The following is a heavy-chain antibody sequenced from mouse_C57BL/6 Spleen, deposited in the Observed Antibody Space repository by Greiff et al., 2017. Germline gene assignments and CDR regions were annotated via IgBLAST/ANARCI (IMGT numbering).Heavy chain of an antibody. CDR2: INSDGSST. Sequence: EVKVVESEGGLVQPGSSMKLSCTASGFTFSDYYMAWVRQVPEKGLEWVANINSDGSSTYYLDSLKSRFIISGDNARNILYLQMSSLKAEDTATYCCAREASYDSSLDYWGQGTTLTVSS. D-gene: IGHD1-1*01. V-gene: IGHV5-16*01. J-gene: IGHJ2*01. CDR3: AREASYDSSLDY. CDR1: GFTFSDYY.